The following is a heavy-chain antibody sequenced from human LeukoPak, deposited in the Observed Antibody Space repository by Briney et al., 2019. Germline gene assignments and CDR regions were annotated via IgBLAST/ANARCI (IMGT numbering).Heavy chain of an antibody. CDR3: ARHFSAFDI. CDR2: IYYSGST. Sequence: WVRQPPGKGLEWIGSIYYSGSTYYNPSLKSRVTISVDTSKNQFSLKLSSVTAADTAVYYCARHFSAFDIWGQGTMVTVSS. J-gene: IGHJ3*02. V-gene: IGHV4-39*01.